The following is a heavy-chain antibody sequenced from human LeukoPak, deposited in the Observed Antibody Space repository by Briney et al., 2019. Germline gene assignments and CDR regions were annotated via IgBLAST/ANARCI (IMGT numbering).Heavy chain of an antibody. CDR3: ARGSGGYGANRRFDP. V-gene: IGHV1-8*02. CDR1: GYTFTSFD. D-gene: IGHD3-22*01. CDR2: LNPNSGNT. Sequence: ASVKVSCKASGYTFTSFDINWVRQATGQGLEWMGWLNPNSGNTGYAQKFQGRVTMTRNTSISTAYMELSSLRSEDTAVYYCARGSGGYGANRRFDPWGQGTLVTVSS. J-gene: IGHJ5*02.